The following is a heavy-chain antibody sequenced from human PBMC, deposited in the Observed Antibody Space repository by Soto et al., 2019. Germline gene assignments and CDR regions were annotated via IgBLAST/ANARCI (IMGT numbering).Heavy chain of an antibody. CDR3: ARGYHVDTAMVFLHWFDP. CDR2: IHSSGDTM. J-gene: IGHJ5*02. CDR1: GFTFSDFY. Sequence: GGSLRLSCAASGFTFSDFYMSWIRQAPGKGLEWVSYIHSSGDTMYYADSVKGRFTISRDNAKNQFSLKLSSVTAADTAVYYCARGYHVDTAMVFLHWFDPWGQGTLVTVSS. V-gene: IGHV3-11*04. D-gene: IGHD5-18*01.